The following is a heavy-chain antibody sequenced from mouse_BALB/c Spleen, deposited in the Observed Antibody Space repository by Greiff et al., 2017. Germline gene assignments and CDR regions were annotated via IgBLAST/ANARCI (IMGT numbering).Heavy chain of an antibody. Sequence: EVQVVESGGGLVKPGGSLKLSCAASGFTFSDYYMYWVRQTPEKRLEWVATISDGGSYTYYPDSVKGRFTISRDNAKNNLYLQMSSLKSEDTAMYYCARDLDYAMDYWGQGTSVSVSS. J-gene: IGHJ4*01. V-gene: IGHV5-4*02. CDR2: ISDGGSYT. CDR3: ARDLDYAMDY. CDR1: GFTFSDYY.